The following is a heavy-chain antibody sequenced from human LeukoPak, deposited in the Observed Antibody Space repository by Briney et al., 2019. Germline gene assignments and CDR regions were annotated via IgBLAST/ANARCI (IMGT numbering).Heavy chain of an antibody. D-gene: IGHD5-18*01. CDR1: GGSISSYY. Sequence: PSETLSLTCTVSGGSISSYYWSWIRQPPGKGLEWIGYIYYSGSTNYNPSLKSRVTISVDTSRNQFSLKLSSVTAADTAVYYCARTPFDGQLWLDYYYYYMDVWGKGTTVTVSS. CDR3: ARTPFDGQLWLDYYYYYMDV. CDR2: IYYSGST. J-gene: IGHJ6*03. V-gene: IGHV4-59*08.